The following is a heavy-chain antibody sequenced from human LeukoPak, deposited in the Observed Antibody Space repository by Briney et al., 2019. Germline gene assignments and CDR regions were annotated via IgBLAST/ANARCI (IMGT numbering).Heavy chain of an antibody. CDR2: IYTSGST. D-gene: IGHD4-17*01. V-gene: IGHV4-4*07. Sequence: SETLSLPCTVSGGSISSHYCSWIRQPAGKGLEWIARIYTSGSTNYNPSLKSRVTISVDKSKNQFSLKLSSVTAADTAVYFCARGKGDYAIYDHWGQGTLVTVSS. J-gene: IGHJ4*02. CDR3: ARGKGDYAIYDH. CDR1: GGSISSHY.